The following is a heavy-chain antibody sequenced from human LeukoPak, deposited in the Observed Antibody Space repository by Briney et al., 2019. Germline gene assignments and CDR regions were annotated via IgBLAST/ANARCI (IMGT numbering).Heavy chain of an antibody. CDR1: GYTFTSYA. CDR3: AREGAYYDILTGYRYYYYYMAV. V-gene: IGHV7-4-1*02. Sequence: ASVKVSCKASGYTFTSYAMNWVRQAPGQGLEWVGWINTNTGNPTYAQGFTGRFVFSLDTSVSTPYLQISSLKAEDTAVYYCAREGAYYDILTGYRYYYYYMAVWGKGTTVTVSS. J-gene: IGHJ6*03. CDR2: INTNTGNP. D-gene: IGHD3-9*01.